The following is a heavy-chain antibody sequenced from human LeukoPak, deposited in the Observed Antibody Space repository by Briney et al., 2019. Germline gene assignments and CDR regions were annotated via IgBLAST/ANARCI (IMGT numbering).Heavy chain of an antibody. J-gene: IGHJ4*02. CDR1: GGSFSGYY. Sequence: SETLSLTCAVYGGSFSGYYWSWIRHPPGKGLEWIGEINHSGSTNYNPSLKSRVTISVDTSKNQFSLKLSSVTAADTAVYYCARKRGYSYFDYWGQGTLVTVSS. CDR2: INHSGST. D-gene: IGHD5-18*01. V-gene: IGHV4-34*01. CDR3: ARKRGYSYFDY.